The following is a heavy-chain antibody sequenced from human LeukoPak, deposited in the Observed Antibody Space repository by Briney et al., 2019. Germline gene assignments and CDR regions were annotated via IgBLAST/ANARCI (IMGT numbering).Heavy chain of an antibody. CDR3: ARRGYYDSSGYVFDY. D-gene: IGHD3-22*01. CDR1: GFTFSSYW. J-gene: IGHJ4*02. V-gene: IGHV3-7*01. Sequence: GGSLRLSCAASGFTFSSYWMSWVRQAPGKGREWEANIKQDGSEKYYVDSVKGRFTISRDDAKNSLYLQMNSLRAEDTAVYYCARRGYYDSSGYVFDYWGQGTLVTVSS. CDR2: IKQDGSEK.